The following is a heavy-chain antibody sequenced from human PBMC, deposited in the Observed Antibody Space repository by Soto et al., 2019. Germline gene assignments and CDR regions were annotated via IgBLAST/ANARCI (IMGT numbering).Heavy chain of an antibody. V-gene: IGHV4-30-4*01. J-gene: IGHJ4*02. D-gene: IGHD3-3*01. CDR2: IDYSGST. Sequence: QVQLQESGPGLVKPSQTLSLTCTVSGGSISSGDYYWSWIRQPPGKGLEWIGYIDYSGSTYYNPSLGSRLTISVYTSKNQFSLKLSSVTAADTAVYYCARGGRTIFGRYFDYWGQGTLVTVSS. CDR1: GGSISSGDYY. CDR3: ARGGRTIFGRYFDY.